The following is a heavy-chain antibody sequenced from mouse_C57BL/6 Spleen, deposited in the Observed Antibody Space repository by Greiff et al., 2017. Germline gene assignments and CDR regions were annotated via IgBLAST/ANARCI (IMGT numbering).Heavy chain of an antibody. V-gene: IGHV1-52*01. CDR2: IDPSDSET. CDR1: GYTFTSYW. D-gene: IGHD2-1*01. Sequence: VQLQQPGAELVRPGSSVKLSCKASGYTFTSYWMHWVKQRPIQGLEWIGNIDPSDSETHYNQKFKDKATLTVDKSSSTAYMQLSSLTSEDSAVYYCAREIYYGNYVDYGGQGTTLTVSS. J-gene: IGHJ2*01. CDR3: AREIYYGNYVDY.